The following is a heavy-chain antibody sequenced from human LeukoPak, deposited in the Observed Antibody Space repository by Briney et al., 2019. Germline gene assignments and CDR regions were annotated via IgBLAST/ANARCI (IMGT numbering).Heavy chain of an antibody. CDR1: GFNFINHA. D-gene: IGHD3-3*01. CDR3: AKAPTIFGDFDY. J-gene: IGHJ4*02. V-gene: IGHV3-23*01. Sequence: GGSLRLSCAASGFNFINHAMSWVRQAPGKGLEWVSVISGSGSSAYYADSVKGRFTISRDNSRNILYLQMNSLRAEDTAVYYCAKAPTIFGDFDYWGQGTLVTVSS. CDR2: ISGSGSSA.